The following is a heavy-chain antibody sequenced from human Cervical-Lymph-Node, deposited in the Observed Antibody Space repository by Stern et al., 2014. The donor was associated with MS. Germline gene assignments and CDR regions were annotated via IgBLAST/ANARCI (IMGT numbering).Heavy chain of an antibody. D-gene: IGHD2-21*01. V-gene: IGHV1-69*01. Sequence: VQLLQSGAEVKQPGSSVRVSCKASGGTFSRHGISWVRQAPGQGLEWMGGIIPVFGPTNYEKKFQGRVPIPADETTNTAYRERSSLRSEDTATFYCERGRGSGRVIGAYAMDVWGQGTTVPVSS. J-gene: IGHJ6*02. CDR3: ERGRGSGRVIGAYAMDV. CDR1: GGTFSRHG. CDR2: IIPVFGPT.